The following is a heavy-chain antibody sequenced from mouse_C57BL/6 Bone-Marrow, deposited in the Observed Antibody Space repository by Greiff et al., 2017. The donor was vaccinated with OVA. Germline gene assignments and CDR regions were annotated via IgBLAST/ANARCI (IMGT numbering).Heavy chain of an antibody. CDR1: GYTFTSYT. CDR2: INPSSGYT. V-gene: IGHV1-4*01. D-gene: IGHD2-3*01. CDR3: ARCEGVYDGVY. Sequence: VLLVESGAELARPGASVKMSCKASGYTFTSYTMHWVKQRPGQGLEWIGYINPSSGYTKYNQKFKDKATLTADKSSSTAYMQLSSLTSEDSAVYYCARCEGVYDGVYWGQGTTLTVSS. J-gene: IGHJ2*01.